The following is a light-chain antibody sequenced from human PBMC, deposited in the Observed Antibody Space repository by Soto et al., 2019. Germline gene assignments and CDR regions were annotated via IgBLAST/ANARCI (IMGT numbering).Light chain of an antibody. Sequence: PVERVTLSCRASQSVSSSYLTWYQQKPGQAPRLLIYGASTRATGIPARFSGSGSGTDFTLTISSLEPEDFAVYYCQQYGSSGTFGQGTKVDIK. CDR1: QSVSSSY. CDR3: QQYGSSGT. J-gene: IGKJ1*01. V-gene: IGKV3-20*01. CDR2: GAS.